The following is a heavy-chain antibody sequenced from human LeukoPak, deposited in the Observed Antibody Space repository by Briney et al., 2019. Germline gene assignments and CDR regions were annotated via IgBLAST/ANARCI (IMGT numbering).Heavy chain of an antibody. J-gene: IGHJ5*02. V-gene: IGHV5-51*01. D-gene: IGHD3-10*01. CDR1: GYSFTSYW. Sequence: GESLKISCKGSGYSFTSYWIGWVRQMPGKGLEWTGIIYPGDSDTRYSPSFQGQVTISADKSISTAYLQWSSLKASDTAMYYCARLSHMVRGGQRNWFDPWGQGTLVTVSS. CDR3: ARLSHMVRGGQRNWFDP. CDR2: IYPGDSDT.